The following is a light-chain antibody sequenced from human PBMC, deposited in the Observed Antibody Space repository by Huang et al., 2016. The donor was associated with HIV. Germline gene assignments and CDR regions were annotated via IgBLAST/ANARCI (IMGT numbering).Light chain of an antibody. CDR2: SAA. CDR3: QQYHNWPGT. CDR1: QTVSTN. J-gene: IGKJ1*01. Sequence: ERVMTQSPATLSVSPGERATLSCRASQTVSTNLAWYQQSPGQAPRHLIYSAATRVTGIPARFSGSGSGAEFTLTISSLQSEDFAVYYWQQYHNWPGTFGQGTKVEIK. V-gene: IGKV3-15*01.